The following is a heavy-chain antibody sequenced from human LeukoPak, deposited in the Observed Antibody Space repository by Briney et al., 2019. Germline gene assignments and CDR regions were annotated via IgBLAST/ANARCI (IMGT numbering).Heavy chain of an antibody. J-gene: IGHJ4*02. V-gene: IGHV3-7*01. Sequence: PGGSLRLSCTASGFIFSTSWMTWVRQAPGKGLEWVANINLDGSEKYYVDSVKGRFTISRDNAKNSLYLQMNSLRAEDTAVYYCANSEQNWGSNYWGQGTLVTVSS. CDR1: GFIFSTSW. CDR3: ANSEQNWGSNY. CDR2: INLDGSEK. D-gene: IGHD7-27*01.